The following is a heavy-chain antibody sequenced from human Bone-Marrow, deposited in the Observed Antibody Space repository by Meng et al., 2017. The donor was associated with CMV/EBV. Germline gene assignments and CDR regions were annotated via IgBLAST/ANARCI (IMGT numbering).Heavy chain of an antibody. CDR3: ARDNRGYDSSGYFEFAY. V-gene: IGHV3-20*04. J-gene: IGHJ4*02. CDR2: INWNGGST. Sequence: GESLKISCAASGFTFDDYGMSWVRQAPGKGLEWVSGINWNGGSTGYADSVKGRFTISRDNAKNSLYLQMNSLRAEDTALYYCARDNRGYDSSGYFEFAYWGQGTLVTVSS. D-gene: IGHD3-22*01. CDR1: GFTFDDYG.